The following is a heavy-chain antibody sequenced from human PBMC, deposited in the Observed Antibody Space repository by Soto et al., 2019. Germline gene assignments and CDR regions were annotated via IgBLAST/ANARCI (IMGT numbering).Heavy chain of an antibody. J-gene: IGHJ6*02. CDR1: GYSISSGYY. CDR2: IYHSGGT. CDR3: ARALYCSGGSCSPLRGMDV. Sequence: SETLSLTCAVSGYSISSGYYWGWIRQPPGKGLEWIGTIYHSGGTYYNPSLKSRVTISVDTSKNQFSLKVNSVTAADTAVYYCARALYCSGGSCSPLRGMDVWGLGTTVTVS. D-gene: IGHD2-15*01. V-gene: IGHV4-38-2*01.